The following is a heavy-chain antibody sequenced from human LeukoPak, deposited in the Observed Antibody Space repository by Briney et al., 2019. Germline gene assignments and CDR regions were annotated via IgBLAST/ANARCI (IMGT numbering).Heavy chain of an antibody. CDR1: GFTFNNYW. CDR3: ASTLGLRYFVWLPHYYYGMDV. V-gene: IGHV3-74*01. D-gene: IGHD3-9*01. J-gene: IGHJ6*02. CDR2: INSDGRST. Sequence: PGGSLRLSCTASGFTFNNYWMHWVRHAPGRGLVWVSRINSDGRSTNYADSVKGRSTISRDNAKNTLHLQMNSLRSEDTAVYYCASTLGLRYFVWLPHYYYGMDVWGQGTTVTVSS.